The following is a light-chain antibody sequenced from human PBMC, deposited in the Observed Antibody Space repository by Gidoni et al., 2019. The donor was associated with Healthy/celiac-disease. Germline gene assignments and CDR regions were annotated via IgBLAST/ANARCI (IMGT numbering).Light chain of an antibody. CDR2: DAS. J-gene: IGKJ3*01. Sequence: IVLTQSPATLSLSPGERATLSCRASQSVSSYLAWYQQKPGQAPRLLIYDASNRATGIPARFSGSGSGTDFPLTISSLEPEDFAVYYCQQRSNWPSTFGPGTKVDIK. CDR3: QQRSNWPST. V-gene: IGKV3-11*01. CDR1: QSVSSY.